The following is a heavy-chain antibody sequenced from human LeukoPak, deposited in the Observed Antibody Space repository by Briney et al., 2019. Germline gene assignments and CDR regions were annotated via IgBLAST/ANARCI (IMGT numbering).Heavy chain of an antibody. CDR1: GFTFSSYS. V-gene: IGHV3-48*01. Sequence: GGSLRLSCAASGFTFSSYSMNWVRQAPGKGLEWVSYISSGSSTIYYADSVKGRFTISRDNAKNSLYLQMNSLRAEDTAVYYCARDTYYYDSSGYKYFDYWGQGTLVTVSS. J-gene: IGHJ4*02. D-gene: IGHD3-22*01. CDR3: ARDTYYYDSSGYKYFDY. CDR2: ISSGSSTI.